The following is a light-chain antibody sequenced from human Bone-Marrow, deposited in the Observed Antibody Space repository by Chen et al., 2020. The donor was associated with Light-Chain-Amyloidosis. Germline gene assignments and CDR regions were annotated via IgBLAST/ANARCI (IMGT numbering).Light chain of an antibody. CDR1: SSDVGGDNH. CDR3: SSYTITTTLV. Sequence: QSALTQPASVSGSPGQSITISCTGTSSDVGGDNHVSWYQQHPDKAPKLMIYEVTNRPSWVPVRFSGSKSDNTASLTISGLQTEDEADWCCSSYTITTTLVFGSGTRVTVL. J-gene: IGLJ1*01. V-gene: IGLV2-14*01. CDR2: EVT.